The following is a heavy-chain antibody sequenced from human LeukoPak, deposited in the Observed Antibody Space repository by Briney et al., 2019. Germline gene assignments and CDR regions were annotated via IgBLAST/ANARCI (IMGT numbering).Heavy chain of an antibody. CDR1: GFTFSSYW. J-gene: IGHJ5*02. Sequence: PGGSLRLSCAASGFTFSSYWTSWVRQAPGKGLEWVANIKQDGSEKYYVDSVKGRFTISRDNAKNSLYLQMNSLRAEDTAVYYCARRGTSFVWFGESWFDPWGQGTLVTVSS. CDR2: IKQDGSEK. V-gene: IGHV3-7*01. D-gene: IGHD3-10*01. CDR3: ARRGTSFVWFGESWFDP.